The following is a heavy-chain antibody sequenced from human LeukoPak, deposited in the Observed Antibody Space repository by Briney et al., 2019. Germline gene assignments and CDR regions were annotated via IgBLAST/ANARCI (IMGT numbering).Heavy chain of an antibody. V-gene: IGHV1-8*01. CDR1: GYTFTDYY. CDR3: ARHTSWYPNDY. D-gene: IGHD1-14*01. J-gene: IGHJ4*02. CDR2: VNTNTGKT. Sequence: ASVKVSCKASGYTFTDYYMHWVRQASGQGLEWVGWVNTNTGKTDYAQKFQGRVTMTRATSLSTVYMELSGLRSDDTAVYYCARHTSWYPNDYWGQGTLVTVSS.